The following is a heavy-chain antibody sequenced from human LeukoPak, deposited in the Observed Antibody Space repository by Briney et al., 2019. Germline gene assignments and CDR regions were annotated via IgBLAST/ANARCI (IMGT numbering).Heavy chain of an antibody. D-gene: IGHD5-12*01. Sequence: GGSLRLSCAASGFTFSSYGMHWVRQAPGKGLEWVTFIRYDGSNKYYADSVKGRFTLSRDNSKNTLYLQMNSLRPEDTAVYYCAKDLVATIRATTIDYWGQGTLVTVSS. V-gene: IGHV3-30*02. CDR1: GFTFSSYG. CDR2: IRYDGSNK. CDR3: AKDLVATIRATTIDY. J-gene: IGHJ4*02.